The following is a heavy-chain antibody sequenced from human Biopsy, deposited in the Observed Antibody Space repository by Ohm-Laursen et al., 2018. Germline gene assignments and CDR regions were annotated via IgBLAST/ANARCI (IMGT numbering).Heavy chain of an antibody. J-gene: IGHJ4*02. CDR3: AKGGYCTTSSCYMDLDY. V-gene: IGHV3-23*01. Sequence: GSLRLSCAASEFTFSDYAMNWVRQAPGKGLEWVSTISGSGGNTYYADSVRGRFTVSRDGSKSTLYLQMSSLSAEDTAFYYCAKGGYCTTSSCYMDLDYWGQGTLVTVSS. D-gene: IGHD2-2*02. CDR1: EFTFSDYA. CDR2: ISGSGGNT.